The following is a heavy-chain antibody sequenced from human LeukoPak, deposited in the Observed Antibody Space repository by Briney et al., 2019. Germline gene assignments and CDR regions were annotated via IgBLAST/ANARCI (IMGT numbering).Heavy chain of an antibody. D-gene: IGHD2/OR15-2a*01. Sequence: SETLSLTCTVSGGSISSYYWGWIRQPPGKGLEWIAYISDIGSINYNPSLKGRVTISLDTSKNQFSLKLSSVTAADTAVYYCAGHHPRNTVDFWGQGTLVTVSS. CDR2: ISDIGSI. CDR3: AGHHPRNTVDF. J-gene: IGHJ4*02. CDR1: GGSISSYY. V-gene: IGHV4-59*08.